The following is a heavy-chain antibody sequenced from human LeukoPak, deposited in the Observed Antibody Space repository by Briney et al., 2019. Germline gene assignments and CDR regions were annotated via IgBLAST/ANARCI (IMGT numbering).Heavy chain of an antibody. J-gene: IGHJ4*02. Sequence: GGSLRLSCAASGFTVSSNYISWVRQAPGKGLGWVSVIYSGGSTYYADSVKGRFTISRDNSKNTLYLQMNSLRAEDTAVYYCARGVKVCSSTSCYPYYFDYWGQGTLVTVSS. V-gene: IGHV3-66*01. CDR3: ARGVKVCSSTSCYPYYFDY. CDR2: IYSGGST. CDR1: GFTVSSNY. D-gene: IGHD2-2*01.